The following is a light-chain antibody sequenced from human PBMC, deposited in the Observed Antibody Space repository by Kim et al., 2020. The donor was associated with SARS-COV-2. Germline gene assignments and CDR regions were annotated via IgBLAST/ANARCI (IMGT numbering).Light chain of an antibody. V-gene: IGKV3-20*01. Sequence: SPGERATLSCRASQSVSSSYLAWYQQKPGQAPRLLIYGASSRATGIPDRFSGSGSGTDFTLTISRLEPEDFAVYYCQQYGTYPWTFGQGTKVEIK. J-gene: IGKJ1*01. CDR2: GAS. CDR3: QQYGTYPWT. CDR1: QSVSSSY.